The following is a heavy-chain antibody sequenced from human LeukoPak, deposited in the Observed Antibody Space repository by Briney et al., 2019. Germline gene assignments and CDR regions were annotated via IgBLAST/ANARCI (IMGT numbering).Heavy chain of an antibody. Sequence: GESLKISCRASGYSFSTYWIGWVRQMPGKGLEWMGVIFPADSDTRYSPSFQGQVTISADKSISTAYLQWSSLKASDTAMYYCGRLGQYFYGMDVWGQGTTVTVSS. CDR3: GRLGQYFYGMDV. V-gene: IGHV5-51*01. CDR2: IFPADSDT. J-gene: IGHJ6*02. CDR1: GYSFSTYW.